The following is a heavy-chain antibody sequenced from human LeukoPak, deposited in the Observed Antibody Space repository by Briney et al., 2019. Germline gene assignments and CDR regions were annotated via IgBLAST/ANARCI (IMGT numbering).Heavy chain of an antibody. CDR1: GYTFTSYY. CDR2: INPNSGGT. J-gene: IGHJ4*02. D-gene: IGHD4-17*01. Sequence: GASVKVSCKASGYTFTSYYMHWVRQAPGQGLEWMGWINPNSGGTNYAQKFQGRVTMTRDTSISTAYMELSRLRSDDTAVYYCARDQEDYGDYYFDYWGQGTLVTVSS. V-gene: IGHV1-2*02. CDR3: ARDQEDYGDYYFDY.